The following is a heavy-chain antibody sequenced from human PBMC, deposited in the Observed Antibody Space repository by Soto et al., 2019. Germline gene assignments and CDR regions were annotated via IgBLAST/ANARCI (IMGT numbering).Heavy chain of an antibody. V-gene: IGHV1-3*01. CDR3: ARDTGYTFGSLNY. Sequence: HVELVQSGADVKKPGASVTISCKTSGYTFTDYALHWVRQAPGQRLEWMGWMNAGVGNTLYSQKFQGRITITRDTSASTAYMELNSLKSEDTAIYYCARDTGYTFGSLNYWGPGTLVTVSS. D-gene: IGHD5-18*01. J-gene: IGHJ4*02. CDR1: GYTFTDYA. CDR2: MNAGVGNT.